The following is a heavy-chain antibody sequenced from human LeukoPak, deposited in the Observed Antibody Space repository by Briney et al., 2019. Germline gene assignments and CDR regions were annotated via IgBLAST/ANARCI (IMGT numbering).Heavy chain of an antibody. Sequence: SETLSLTCTVSGGSISSSRYYWGWIHQPPGRGLEWIGSIHYSGGTYYNPSPKSRVTISVDTSKNQFSLKLSSVTAADTAVYHCARHGGAYAGYYSKNNWFDPWGQGTLVTVSS. V-gene: IGHV4-39*01. CDR1: GGSISSSRYY. J-gene: IGHJ5*02. CDR2: IHYSGGT. CDR3: ARHGGAYAGYYSKNNWFDP. D-gene: IGHD3-16*01.